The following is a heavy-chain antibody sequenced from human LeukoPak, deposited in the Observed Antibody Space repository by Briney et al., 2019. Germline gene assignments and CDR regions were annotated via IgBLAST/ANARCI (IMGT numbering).Heavy chain of an antibody. CDR1: GGTFSSYA. D-gene: IGHD5-18*01. CDR2: IIPILGIA. Sequence: GASVKVSCKASGGTFSSYAISWVRQAPGQGLEWMGRIIPILGIANYAQKFQGRVTITADKSTSTAYMELSSLRSEDTAVYYCARVLTTAMPMGAFDIWGQGTMVTVSS. CDR3: ARVLTTAMPMGAFDI. V-gene: IGHV1-69*04. J-gene: IGHJ3*02.